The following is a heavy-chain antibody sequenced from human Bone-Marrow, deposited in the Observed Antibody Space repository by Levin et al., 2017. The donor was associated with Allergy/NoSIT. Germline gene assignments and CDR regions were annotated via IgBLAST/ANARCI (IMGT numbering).Heavy chain of an antibody. CDR2: ISYDGSNK. V-gene: IGHV3-30-3*01. CDR1: GFTFSSYA. D-gene: IGHD6-19*01. CDR3: AREEAVAGYYFDY. J-gene: IGHJ4*02. Sequence: GGSLRLSCAASGFTFSSYAMHWVRQAPGKGLEWVAVISYDGSNKYYADSVKGRFTISRDNSKNTLYLQMNSLRAEDTAVYYCAREEAVAGYYFDYWGQGTLVTVSS.